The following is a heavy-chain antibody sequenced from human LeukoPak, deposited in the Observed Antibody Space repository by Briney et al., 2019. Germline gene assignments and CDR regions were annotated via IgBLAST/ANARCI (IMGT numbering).Heavy chain of an antibody. J-gene: IGHJ3*02. CDR3: ASYYYDSSGPRIRQAFDI. CDR2: IYSGGST. Sequence: GGSLRLCCAASGFTVSSNYMSWVRQAAGRGLEWVSVIYSGGSTYYADSMKGRFTISRDNSKNTLYLQMNSLIAEDTAVYYCASYYYDSSGPRIRQAFDIWGQGTMVTVSS. V-gene: IGHV3-53*01. CDR1: GFTVSSNY. D-gene: IGHD3-22*01.